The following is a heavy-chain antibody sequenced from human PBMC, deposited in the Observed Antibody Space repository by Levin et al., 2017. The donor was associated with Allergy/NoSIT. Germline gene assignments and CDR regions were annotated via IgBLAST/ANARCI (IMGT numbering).Heavy chain of an antibody. D-gene: IGHD2-15*01. CDR3: ARDGYCSGASCNSWFY. Sequence: ASVKVSCKAFGYSFSGYFLHWVRQAPGKGLEWLGWIKPKSGTTNYAQDFKGRVIMNRDTSIKTTYMELTRLTSDDTALYYCARDGYCSGASCNSWFYWGQGTLVTVSS. CDR1: GYSFSGYF. J-gene: IGHJ4*02. V-gene: IGHV1-2*02. CDR2: IKPKSGTT.